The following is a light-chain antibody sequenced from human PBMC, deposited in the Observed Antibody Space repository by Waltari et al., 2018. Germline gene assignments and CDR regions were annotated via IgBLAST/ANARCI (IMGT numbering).Light chain of an antibody. Sequence: QVVLTQSPSASASLGASVKLTCTLSSGHSSYAIAWHQQQPEKGPSYLMKLNSGGSQSRWDGIPFRFSGSGSGAERYLTVSRLQSEDEADYFCQAWGTGTKREFGGGTKLTVL. CDR2: LNSGGSQ. CDR3: QAWGTGTKRE. J-gene: IGLJ2*01. V-gene: IGLV4-69*01. CDR1: SGHSSYA.